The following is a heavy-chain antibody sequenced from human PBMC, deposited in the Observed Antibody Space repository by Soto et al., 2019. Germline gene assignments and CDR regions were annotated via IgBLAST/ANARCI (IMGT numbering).Heavy chain of an antibody. J-gene: IGHJ4*02. D-gene: IGHD2-8*01. Sequence: PGGSLRLSCAASGFTFSSYAMHWVRQAPGKGLEWVAVISYDGSNKYYADSVKGRFTISRDNSKNTLYLQMNSLRAEDTAVYYCARDHREKWCMLHWGQGTLVTVSS. CDR2: ISYDGSNK. CDR1: GFTFSSYA. CDR3: ARDHREKWCMLH. V-gene: IGHV3-30-3*01.